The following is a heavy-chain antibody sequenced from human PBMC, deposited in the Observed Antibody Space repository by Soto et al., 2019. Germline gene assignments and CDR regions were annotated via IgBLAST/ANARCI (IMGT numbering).Heavy chain of an antibody. Sequence: SETLSLTCTVSGGSISSSSYYWGWIRQPPGKGLEWIGSIYYSGSTYYNPSLKSRVTISVDTSKNQFSLKLSSVTAADTAVYYCGRNWFYGSGSYLYYYSVRDVGAQGTTVPVP. V-gene: IGHV4-39*01. D-gene: IGHD3-10*01. CDR3: GRNWFYGSGSYLYYYSVRDV. CDR2: IYYSGST. CDR1: GGSISSSSYY. J-gene: IGHJ6*02.